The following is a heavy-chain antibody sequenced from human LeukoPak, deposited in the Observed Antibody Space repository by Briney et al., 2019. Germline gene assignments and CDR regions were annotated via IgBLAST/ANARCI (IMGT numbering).Heavy chain of an antibody. CDR2: INPNSGGT. V-gene: IGHV1-2*04. CDR1: GYTFTGYY. D-gene: IGHD6-19*01. CDR3: ARGIAVAGGYYYYGMDV. Sequence: ASVTVSCKASGYTFTGYYMHWVRQAPGQGLEWMGWINPNSGGTNYAQKFQGWVTMTRDTSISTAYMELSRLGSDDTAVYYCARGIAVAGGYYYYGMDVWGKGTTVTVSS. J-gene: IGHJ6*04.